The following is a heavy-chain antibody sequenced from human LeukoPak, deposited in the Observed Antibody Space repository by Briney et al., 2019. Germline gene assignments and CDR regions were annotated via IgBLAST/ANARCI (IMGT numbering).Heavy chain of an antibody. J-gene: IGHJ6*03. V-gene: IGHV4-59*12. CDR1: GGSISSYY. CDR2: INYSGST. Sequence: SETLSLTCTVSGGSISSYYWSWIRQPPGKGLEWIGNINYSGSTNYNPSLKSRVTISIDTSKNQFSLKLSSVTAADTAVYYCARDLRDFWSGNYYYYYMDVWGKGTTVTVSS. CDR3: ARDLRDFWSGNYYYYYMDV. D-gene: IGHD3-3*01.